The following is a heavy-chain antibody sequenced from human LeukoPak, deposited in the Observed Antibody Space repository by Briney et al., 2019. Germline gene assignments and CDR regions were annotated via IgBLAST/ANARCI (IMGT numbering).Heavy chain of an antibody. J-gene: IGHJ4*02. Sequence: APVKVSCKASEYTFTDYFIHWVRQAPGQGLEWMGWINPKSGDTNSAQNFQGRVTMTRDTFINTVYMQLHRLRFDDTAVYYCARDGPGQKSNFDFWGQGTLVTVSS. V-gene: IGHV1-2*02. CDR1: EYTFTDYF. CDR3: ARDGPGQKSNFDF. CDR2: INPKSGDT.